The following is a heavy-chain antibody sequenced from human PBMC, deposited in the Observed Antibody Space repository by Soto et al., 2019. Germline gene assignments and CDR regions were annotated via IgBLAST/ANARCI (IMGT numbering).Heavy chain of an antibody. V-gene: IGHV3-30-3*01. CDR3: AMGPTMIVVVTNFDY. CDR1: GFTFSSYA. Sequence: PGGSLRLSCAACGFTFSSYAMHWVRQAPGKGLEWVAVISYDGSNKYYADSVKGRFTISRDNSKNTLYLQMNSLRAEDTAVYYCAMGPTMIVVVTNFDYWGQGTLVTVSS. D-gene: IGHD3-22*01. J-gene: IGHJ4*02. CDR2: ISYDGSNK.